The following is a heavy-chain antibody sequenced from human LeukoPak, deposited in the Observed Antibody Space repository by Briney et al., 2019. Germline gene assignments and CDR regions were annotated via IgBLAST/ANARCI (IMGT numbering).Heavy chain of an antibody. D-gene: IGHD3-10*01. Sequence: SETLSLTCTVSGGSISSYYWSWIRQPPGKGLEWIGYIYYSGSTNYNPSLKSRATISVDTSKNQFSLKLSSVTAADTAVYYCARGPFRGVIITPIYYYYGMDVWGQGTTVTVSS. CDR3: ARGPFRGVIITPIYYYYGMDV. CDR1: GGSISSYY. J-gene: IGHJ6*02. V-gene: IGHV4-59*01. CDR2: IYYSGST.